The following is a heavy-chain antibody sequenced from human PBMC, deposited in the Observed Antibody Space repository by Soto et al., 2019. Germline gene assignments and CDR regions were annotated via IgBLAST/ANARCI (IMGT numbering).Heavy chain of an antibody. Sequence: QVQLVESGGGVVQPGRSLRLSCAASGFTFSSYGMHWVRQAPGKGLEWVAVIWYGGSNKYYADSVKGRFTISRDNSKNTLYLQMNSLRAEDTAVYYCARDPRGAAAGTFDYWGQGTLVTVSS. V-gene: IGHV3-33*01. D-gene: IGHD6-13*01. J-gene: IGHJ4*02. CDR3: ARDPRGAAAGTFDY. CDR2: IWYGGSNK. CDR1: GFTFSSYG.